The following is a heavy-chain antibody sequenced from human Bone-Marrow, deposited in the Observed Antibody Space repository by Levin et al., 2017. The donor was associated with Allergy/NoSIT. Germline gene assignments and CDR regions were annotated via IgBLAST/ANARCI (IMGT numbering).Heavy chain of an antibody. V-gene: IGHV1-69*10. D-gene: IGHD4-17*01. CDR3: AKGIYDYGDYDDAYDV. Sequence: SVKVSCKTSGGSFSSNAISWVRQAPGQGLEWMGGILPMFGIPNDAPKFQGRVTFTADKSTNTAYMELSSLRSEDTAVYYCAKGIYDYGDYDDAYDVWGQGTMVTVSS. J-gene: IGHJ3*01. CDR2: ILPMFGIP. CDR1: GGSFSSNA.